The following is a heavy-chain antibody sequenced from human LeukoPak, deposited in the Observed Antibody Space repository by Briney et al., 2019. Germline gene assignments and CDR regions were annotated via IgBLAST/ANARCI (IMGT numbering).Heavy chain of an antibody. D-gene: IGHD1-1*01. CDR3: GRDMATTGAAGVDC. Sequence: GGSLRLSCAASGFTFSNAWMNWVRQAPGKGLEWVAVISYDGSNKYYADSVKGRFTISRDNSKNTLYLQMNSLRAEDTAVYYCGRDMATTGAAGVDCWGQGTLVTVSS. CDR1: GFTFSNAW. J-gene: IGHJ4*02. CDR2: ISYDGSNK. V-gene: IGHV3-30*03.